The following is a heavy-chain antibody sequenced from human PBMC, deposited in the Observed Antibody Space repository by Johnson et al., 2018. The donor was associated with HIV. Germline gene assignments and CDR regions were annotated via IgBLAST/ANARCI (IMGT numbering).Heavy chain of an antibody. V-gene: IGHV3-72*01. CDR2: TRNKANSYTT. J-gene: IGHJ3*02. CDR3: TKGGRTVAGLTGGAFDI. D-gene: IGHD6-19*01. Sequence: VQLVESGGGLVQPGGSLRLSCAASGFSFSDHYMDWVRQAPGKGLDWVGRTRNKANSYTTEYAASVKGRFIISRDDSKNTLYLQMNSLKTEDTAVYYGTKGGRTVAGLTGGAFDIWGQGTMGTVCS. CDR1: GFSFSDHY.